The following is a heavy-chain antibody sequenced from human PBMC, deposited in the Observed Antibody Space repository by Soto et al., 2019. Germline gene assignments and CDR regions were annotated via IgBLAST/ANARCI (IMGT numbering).Heavy chain of an antibody. CDR3: AKDSDYYDFWSAVLDY. CDR1: GFTFNNYA. Sequence: EVQLLESGGGLVQPGGSLRLSCVASGFTFNNYAMSWVRQAPGKGLEWVSAIGGRGSSTYYADSVKGRFTISRDNSKNTLYLHMDSLIAEDTALYYCAKDSDYYDFWSAVLDYWGQGTLVTVSS. D-gene: IGHD3-3*01. V-gene: IGHV3-23*01. CDR2: IGGRGSST. J-gene: IGHJ4*02.